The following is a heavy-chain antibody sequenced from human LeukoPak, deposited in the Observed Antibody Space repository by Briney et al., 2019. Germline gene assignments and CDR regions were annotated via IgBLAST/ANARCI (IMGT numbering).Heavy chain of an antibody. CDR3: ARGPLYSSSWYGVDY. Sequence: PGGSLRLSCAASGLTFSSYGMHWVRQAPGKGLGWVAVIWYDGSNKYYADSVKGRFTISRDNSKNTLYLQMNSLRAEDTAVYYCARGPLYSSSWYGVDYWGQGTLVTVSS. CDR1: GLTFSSYG. D-gene: IGHD6-13*01. J-gene: IGHJ4*02. CDR2: IWYDGSNK. V-gene: IGHV3-33*01.